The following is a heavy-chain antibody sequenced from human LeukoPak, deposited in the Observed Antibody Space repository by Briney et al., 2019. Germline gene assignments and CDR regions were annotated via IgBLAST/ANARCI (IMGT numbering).Heavy chain of an antibody. J-gene: IGHJ6*02. Sequence: SETLSLTCAVYGGSFSGYHWSWIRQNTGKGLEWIGEIDPYGGSNYNPSLKSRVTISVDTSKNQFSLKLNSVTAADTALYYCARHVSGRWFGDDYPYYADVWGQGTTVT. CDR1: GGSFSGYH. CDR2: IDPYGGS. V-gene: IGHV4-34*01. CDR3: ARHVSGRWFGDDYPYYADV. D-gene: IGHD3-10*01.